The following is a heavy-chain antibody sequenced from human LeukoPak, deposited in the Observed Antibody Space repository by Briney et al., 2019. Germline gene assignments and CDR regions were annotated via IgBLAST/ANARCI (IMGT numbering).Heavy chain of an antibody. CDR3: ARDRVGATDYFDY. D-gene: IGHD1-26*01. CDR2: IKTDGSET. CDR1: GFYFRDHW. Sequence: PGGSLRLSCAASGFYFRDHWMDWVRQAPGKGLEWVGHIKTDGSETYYLDSLKGRISNSRDNTNNALYLQMNSLRAEDTAVYYCARDRVGATDYFDYWGQGTLVTVSS. J-gene: IGHJ4*02. V-gene: IGHV3-7*01.